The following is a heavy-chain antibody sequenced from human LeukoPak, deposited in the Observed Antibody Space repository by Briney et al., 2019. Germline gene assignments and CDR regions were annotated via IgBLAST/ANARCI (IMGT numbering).Heavy chain of an antibody. CDR3: ARQNGYNPDY. J-gene: IGHJ4*02. CDR2: INPNSGGT. V-gene: IGHV1-2*02. CDR1: GYTFTGYY. Sequence: GASVKVSCKASGYTFTGYYIHWVRQAPGQGLDWMGWINPNSGGTNYAQKFQGRVTMTRDTSISTAYMELSGLRSDDTAVYYCARQNGYNPDYWGPGTLVTVAS. D-gene: IGHD5-24*01.